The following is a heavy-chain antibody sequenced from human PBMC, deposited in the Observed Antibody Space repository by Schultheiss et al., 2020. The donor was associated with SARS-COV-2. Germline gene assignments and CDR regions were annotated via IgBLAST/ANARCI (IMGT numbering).Heavy chain of an antibody. J-gene: IGHJ5*02. CDR3: ARRYSSGWYDNWFDP. CDR2: IYYSGST. CDR1: GGSISSYY. Sequence: SETLSLTCTVSGGSISSYYWSWIRQPPGKGLEWIGYIYYSGSTNYNPSLKSRVTISVDTSKNQFSLKLSSVTAADTAVYYCARRYSSGWYDNWFDPWGQGTLVIVSS. V-gene: IGHV4-59*08. D-gene: IGHD6-19*01.